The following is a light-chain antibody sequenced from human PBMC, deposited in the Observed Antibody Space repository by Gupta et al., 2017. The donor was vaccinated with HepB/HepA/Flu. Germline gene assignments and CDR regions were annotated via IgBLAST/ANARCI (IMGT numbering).Light chain of an antibody. V-gene: IGKV2-28*01. J-gene: IGKJ4*01. CDR3: MQVQESPLT. CDR2: LAS. CDR1: QCLLRGNRSSY. Sequence: DIVMTQSPLSLRVTQGESDSISCSSSQCLLRGNRSSYLAGSLQKPGQPPQLLIYLASNRASGVPDRFSGSGSGTDFTLKISRVEADDVGIYYCMQVQESPLTFGRGTKVEIK.